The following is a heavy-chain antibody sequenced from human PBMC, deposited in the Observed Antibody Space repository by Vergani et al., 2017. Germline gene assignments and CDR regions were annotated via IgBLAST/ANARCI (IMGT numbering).Heavy chain of an antibody. D-gene: IGHD4-17*01. CDR1: GFNFPSFT. Sequence: EAYLVQSGGGLVTPGGSLRLSCAASGFNFPSFTMNWVRQAPGKELEWVSTLSASDRRTHYADSVKGRFTISRDNNKNTVNLQMNRLRAEDTATYHCAILTTVTDFDFWGRGTVVTVSS. J-gene: IGHJ4*02. V-gene: IGHV3-23*04. CDR3: AILTTVTDFDF. CDR2: LSASDRRT.